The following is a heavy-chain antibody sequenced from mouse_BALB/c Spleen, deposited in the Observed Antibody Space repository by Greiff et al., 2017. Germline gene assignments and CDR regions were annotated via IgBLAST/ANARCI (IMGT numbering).Heavy chain of an antibody. V-gene: IGHV1S137*01. D-gene: IGHD1-1*01. CDR1: GYTFTDYA. CDR2: ISTYYGDA. CDR3: AREGFITTPPWFAY. Sequence: LEESGAELVRPGVSVKISCKGSGYTFTDYAMHWVKQSHAKSLEWIGVISTYYGDASYNQKFKGKATMTVDKSSSTAYMELARLTSEDSAIYYCAREGFITTPPWFAYWGQGTLVTVSA. J-gene: IGHJ3*01.